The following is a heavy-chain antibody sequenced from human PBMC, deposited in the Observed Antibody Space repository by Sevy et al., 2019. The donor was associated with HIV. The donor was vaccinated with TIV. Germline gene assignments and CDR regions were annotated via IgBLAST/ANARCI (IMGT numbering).Heavy chain of an antibody. Sequence: SETLSLTCAVSGGSISSGGYSWSWIRQPPGKGLEWIGYIYHSGSTYYNPSLKRRVTISVDRSKNQFSLKLSSVTAADTAVYYCARSYITIFGVVREYYFDYWGQGTLVTVSS. J-gene: IGHJ4*02. CDR1: GGSISSGGYS. CDR2: IYHSGST. D-gene: IGHD3-3*01. V-gene: IGHV4-30-2*01. CDR3: ARSYITIFGVVREYYFDY.